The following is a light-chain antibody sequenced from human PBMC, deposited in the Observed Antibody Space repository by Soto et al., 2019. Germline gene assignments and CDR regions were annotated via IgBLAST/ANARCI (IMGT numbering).Light chain of an antibody. V-gene: IGLV2-14*03. CDR3: SSYTSGSPLV. J-gene: IGLJ2*01. CDR1: SSDVGGYNY. CDR2: DVS. Sequence: QSVLTQPASVSGSPGQSITISCTGTSSDVGGYNYVSWYQHHPGKAPKLTIYDVSNRPSGVSNRFSGSKSGDTASLTISGLQAEDEADYYCSSYTSGSPLVFGGGTQLTVL.